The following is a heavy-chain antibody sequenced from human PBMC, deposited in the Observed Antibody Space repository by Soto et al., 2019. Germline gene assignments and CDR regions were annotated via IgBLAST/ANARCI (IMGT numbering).Heavy chain of an antibody. CDR1: GFTFGDYA. CDR3: TRDVDTAIKEYYYYYYMDV. D-gene: IGHD5-18*01. Sequence: GGSLRLSCTASGFTFGDYAMSWFRQAPGKGLEWVGFIRSKAYGGTTEYAASVKGRFTISKDDSKSIAYLQMNSLKTEDTAVYYCTRDVDTAIKEYYYYYYMDVWGKGTTVTVSS. V-gene: IGHV3-49*03. CDR2: IRSKAYGGTT. J-gene: IGHJ6*03.